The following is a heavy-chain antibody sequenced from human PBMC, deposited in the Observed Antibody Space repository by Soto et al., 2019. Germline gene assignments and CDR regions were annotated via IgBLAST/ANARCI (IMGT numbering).Heavy chain of an antibody. Sequence: QVQLVQSGAEVKKPGSSVKVSCKAPGGTFSSYAISWVRQAPGQGLEWMGGIIPIFGTAQYAQKFQGRVTITADESTSTGDMELSSLRSEDTAVYYCARSQGGSSSLDIYYYYYYGMDVWGQGTTVTVSS. CDR1: GGTFSSYA. CDR3: ARSQGGSSSLDIYYYYYYGMDV. J-gene: IGHJ6*02. CDR2: IIPIFGTA. D-gene: IGHD2-15*01. V-gene: IGHV1-69*01.